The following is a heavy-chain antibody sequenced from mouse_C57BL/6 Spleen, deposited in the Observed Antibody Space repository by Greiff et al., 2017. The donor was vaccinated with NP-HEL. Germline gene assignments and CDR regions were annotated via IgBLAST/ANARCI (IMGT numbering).Heavy chain of an antibody. CDR1: GYTFTSYW. V-gene: IGHV1-52*01. Sequence: QVQLQQPGAELVRPGSSVKLSCKASGYTFTSYWMHWVKQRPIQGLEWIGNIDPSDSETHYTQKFKDKATLTVDKSSSTAYMQLSSLTSEDSAVYYCARFGYDEGVAYWGQGTLVTVSA. CDR3: ARFGYDEGVAY. D-gene: IGHD2-2*01. J-gene: IGHJ3*01. CDR2: IDPSDSET.